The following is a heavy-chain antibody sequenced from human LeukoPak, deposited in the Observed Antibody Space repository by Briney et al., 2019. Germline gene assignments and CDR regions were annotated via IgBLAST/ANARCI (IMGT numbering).Heavy chain of an antibody. J-gene: IGHJ4*02. Sequence: GGSLRLSCAASGFTFSNAWMSWVRQAPGKGLEWVSAISGSGGSTYYADSVKGRFTISRDNSKNTLYLQMNSLRAEDTAVYYCAKEDDVVVPAAVAFDYWGQGTLVTVSS. D-gene: IGHD2-2*01. CDR3: AKEDDVVVPAAVAFDY. V-gene: IGHV3-23*01. CDR2: ISGSGGST. CDR1: GFTFSNAW.